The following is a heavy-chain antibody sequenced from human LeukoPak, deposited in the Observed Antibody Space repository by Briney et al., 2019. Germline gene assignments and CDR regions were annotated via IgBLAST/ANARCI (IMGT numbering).Heavy chain of an antibody. J-gene: IGHJ4*02. Sequence: GGSLRLSCAASGFTFSNAWMSRVRQAPGKGLEWVGRIKSKTDGGTTDYAAPVKGRFTISRDDSKNTLYLQMNSLKTEDTAVYYCTTDVPLAVVVAASWGQGTLVTVSA. CDR3: TTDVPLAVVVAAS. CDR1: GFTFSNAW. D-gene: IGHD2-15*01. CDR2: IKSKTDGGTT. V-gene: IGHV3-15*01.